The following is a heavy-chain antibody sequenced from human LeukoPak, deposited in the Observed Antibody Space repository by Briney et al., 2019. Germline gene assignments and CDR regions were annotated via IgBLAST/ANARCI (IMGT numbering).Heavy chain of an antibody. CDR2: ISGGTT. CDR3: AKSVYHSGNY. V-gene: IGHV3-23*01. Sequence: GGSLRLSCAASAFTIITNGMSWVRQAPGKGLEWVSSISGGTTYYADSVKGRFTISRDNSKNTVSLQMNSLRAEDTPVYYCAKSVYHSGNYWGQGTLVTVSS. CDR1: AFTIITNG. J-gene: IGHJ4*02. D-gene: IGHD3-10*01.